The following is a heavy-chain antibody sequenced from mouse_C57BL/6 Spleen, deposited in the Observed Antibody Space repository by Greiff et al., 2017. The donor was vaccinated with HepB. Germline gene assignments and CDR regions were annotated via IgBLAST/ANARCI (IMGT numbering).Heavy chain of an antibody. J-gene: IGHJ2*01. D-gene: IGHD1-1*01. V-gene: IGHV1-52*01. CDR2: IDPSDSET. CDR3: ARGDYGSPPYYFDY. Sequence: QVQLQQPGAELVRPGSSVKLSCKASGYTFTSYWMHWVKQRPIQGLEWIGNIDPSDSETHYTQKFKDKATLTVDKSSSTAYMQLSSLTSEDAAVYYCARGDYGSPPYYFDYWGQGTTLTVSS. CDR1: GYTFTSYW.